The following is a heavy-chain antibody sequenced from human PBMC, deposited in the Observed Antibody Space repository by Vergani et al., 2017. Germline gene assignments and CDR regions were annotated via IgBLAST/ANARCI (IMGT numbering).Heavy chain of an antibody. Sequence: EVQLLESGGSLKQPGGSVRLSCAASGFTFSTYAMHWVRQAPGKGLEWVSALTGGGGSTYYADSFKGRFIISRDNSRDTLYLQMNSLRPEDTATYYCAKANHRNSGYDYLYYYHAMDVWGQGTTVTVYS. CDR3: AKANHRNSGYDYLYYYHAMDV. V-gene: IGHV3-23*01. CDR1: GFTFSTYA. J-gene: IGHJ6*02. D-gene: IGHD5-12*01. CDR2: LTGGGGST.